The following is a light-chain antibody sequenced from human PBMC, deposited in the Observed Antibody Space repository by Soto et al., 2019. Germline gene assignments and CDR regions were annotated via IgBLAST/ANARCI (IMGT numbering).Light chain of an antibody. Sequence: QSVLTQPPSASETPGQRVTISCYGSSSNIGINTVDWFQHLPGTAPKLLIYNNNQRPSGVPDRFSGSKSGTSASLAISGLQSEDESDHYCAAWDDSLNGYVFGTGTKVTVL. CDR2: NNN. J-gene: IGLJ1*01. V-gene: IGLV1-44*01. CDR1: SSNIGINT. CDR3: AAWDDSLNGYV.